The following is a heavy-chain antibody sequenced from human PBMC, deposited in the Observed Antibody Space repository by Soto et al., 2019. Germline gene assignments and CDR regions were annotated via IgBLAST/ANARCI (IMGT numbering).Heavy chain of an antibody. Sequence: PSETLSLTCAVSGYSIGSGYYWGWIRQPPGKGLEWIGSIYHSGSTYYNPSLKSRVTISVDTSKNQFSLKLSSVTAADTAVYYCARDIIPRHYYDSSGYYPFDYWGQGTLVTVSS. CDR2: IYHSGST. D-gene: IGHD3-22*01. CDR3: ARDIIPRHYYDSSGYYPFDY. V-gene: IGHV4-38-2*02. J-gene: IGHJ4*02. CDR1: GYSIGSGYY.